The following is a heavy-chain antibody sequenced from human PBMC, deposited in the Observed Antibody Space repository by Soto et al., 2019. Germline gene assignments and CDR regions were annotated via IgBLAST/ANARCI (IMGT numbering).Heavy chain of an antibody. V-gene: IGHV1-46*01. CDR3: ARGGWAGYRSEGGFDL. CDR1: GFTFTSYY. Sequence: QVQLEQSGAEVKKSGAAVKISCKTSGFTFTSYYLHWVRQAPGQGLEWMGLINPAPGSTNYAEKFQGRVTMTRDMSSNTVYMQLGRLTSEDPGVYYCARGGWAGYRSEGGFDLWGQGTHITVSS. J-gene: IGHJ4*02. D-gene: IGHD6-19*01. CDR2: INPAPGST.